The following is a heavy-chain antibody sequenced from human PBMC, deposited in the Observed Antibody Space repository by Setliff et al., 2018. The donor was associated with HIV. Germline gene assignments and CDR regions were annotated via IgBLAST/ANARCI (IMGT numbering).Heavy chain of an antibody. CDR1: VAPSAILDIT. D-gene: IGHD2-15*01. CDR3: AKDGISGGAYPPYYFDY. J-gene: IGHJ4*01. V-gene: IGHV4-39*07. Sequence: SETCPSPALSLVAPSAILDITGAGSASPQGRDWSGLGISFMVGPPSTTYADSVKGRFTISRDNAKNTLYLQMNRLRVEDTAVYYCAKDGISGGAYPPYYFDYWGHGTLVTVSS. CDR2: SFMVGPP.